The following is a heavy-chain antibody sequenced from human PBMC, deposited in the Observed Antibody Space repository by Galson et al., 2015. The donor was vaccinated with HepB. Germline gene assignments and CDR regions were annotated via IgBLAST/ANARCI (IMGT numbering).Heavy chain of an antibody. CDR1: GFTFSSYS. CDR2: ISSSSSTI. CDR3: ARGPEDAYGDQDAFDI. Sequence: SLRLSCAASGFTFSSYSMNWVRQAPGKGLEWVSYISSSSSTIYYADSVKGRFTISRDNAKNSLYLQMNSLRAEDTAVYYCARGPEDAYGDQDAFDIWGQGTMVTVSS. D-gene: IGHD4-17*01. V-gene: IGHV3-48*01. J-gene: IGHJ3*02.